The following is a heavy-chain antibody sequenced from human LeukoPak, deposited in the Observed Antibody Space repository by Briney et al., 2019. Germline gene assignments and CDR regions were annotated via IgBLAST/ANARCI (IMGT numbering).Heavy chain of an antibody. D-gene: IGHD6-19*01. CDR2: IYYSGST. Sequence: SETLSLTYTVSGGSISSSSYYWGWIRQPPGKGLEWIGSIYYSGSTYYNPSLKSRVTISVDTSKNQFSLKLSSVTAADTAVYYCASDLSIAVAQPWGQGTLVTVSS. V-gene: IGHV4-39*01. CDR3: ASDLSIAVAQP. CDR1: GGSISSSSYY. J-gene: IGHJ5*02.